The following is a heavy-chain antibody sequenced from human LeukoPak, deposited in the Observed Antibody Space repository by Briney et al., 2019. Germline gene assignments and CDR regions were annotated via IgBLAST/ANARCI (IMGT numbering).Heavy chain of an antibody. CDR3: ARGDMLIPYSNHFYTLDY. D-gene: IGHD4-11*01. CDR1: GGSISSGGYY. J-gene: IGHJ4*02. Sequence: SETLSLTCTVSGGSISSGGYYWSWIRQPPGKGLEWIGYIYHSGSTYYNPSLKSRVTISVDRSKNQFSLKLSSVTAADTAVYYCARGDMLIPYSNHFYTLDYWGQGTLVTVSS. V-gene: IGHV4-30-2*01. CDR2: IYHSGST.